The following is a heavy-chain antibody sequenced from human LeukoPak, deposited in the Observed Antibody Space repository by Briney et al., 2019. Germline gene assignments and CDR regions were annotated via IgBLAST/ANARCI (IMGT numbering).Heavy chain of an antibody. V-gene: IGHV3-11*01. CDR3: ARDMELRYFDWLPSEGCFDY. D-gene: IGHD3-9*01. CDR1: GFTFSDYY. J-gene: IGHJ4*02. CDR2: ISGSGTTI. Sequence: GGSLRLSCAASGFTFSDYYMNWVRQAPGKGLEWVSYISGSGTTIDYADSVKGRFTIARDNAKNSLYLQMNSLRAEDTSVYYCARDMELRYFDWLPSEGCFDYWGQGTVVTVSS.